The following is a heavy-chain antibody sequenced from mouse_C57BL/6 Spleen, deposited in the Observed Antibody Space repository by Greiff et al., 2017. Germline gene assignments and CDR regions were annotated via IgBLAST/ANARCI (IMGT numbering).Heavy chain of an antibody. Sequence: QVQLKQSGLELVKPGASVKISCKASGYAFSSSWMNWVKQRPGKGLEWIGRIYPGDGDTNYNGKFKGKATLTADKSSSTAYMQLSSLTSEDSAVYFCARSTPYAMDYWGQGTSVTVSS. J-gene: IGHJ4*01. CDR3: ARSTPYAMDY. D-gene: IGHD5-1*01. CDR1: GYAFSSSW. V-gene: IGHV1-82*01. CDR2: IYPGDGDT.